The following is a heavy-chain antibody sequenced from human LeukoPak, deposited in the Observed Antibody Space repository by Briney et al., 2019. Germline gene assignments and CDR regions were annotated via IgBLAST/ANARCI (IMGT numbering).Heavy chain of an antibody. V-gene: IGHV4-34*01. CDR2: INHSGST. J-gene: IGHJ3*02. D-gene: IGHD2-21*01. CDR3: ARQLAYCGGDCYGAFDI. Sequence: PSETLSLTCAVYGGSFSGYYWSWIRQPPGKGLEWIGEINHSGSTNYNPSLKSRVTISVDTSKNQSSLKLSSVTAADTAVYYCARQLAYCGGDCYGAFDIWGQGTMVTVSS. CDR1: GGSFSGYY.